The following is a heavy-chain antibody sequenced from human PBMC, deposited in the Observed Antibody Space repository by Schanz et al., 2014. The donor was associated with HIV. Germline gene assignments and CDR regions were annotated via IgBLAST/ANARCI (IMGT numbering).Heavy chain of an antibody. CDR1: GFTFDDYA. CDR3: ARVALAVDGADYGMDV. J-gene: IGHJ6*02. Sequence: VQLVESGGALVQPGRSLRLSCAASGFTFDDYAMHWVRQAPGKGLEWVAIIWFDGSNKYYVDSVKGRFTISRDNSKNTLHLQMYSLRVEDTAVYYCARVALAVDGADYGMDVWGQGTMVTVSS. D-gene: IGHD2-15*01. V-gene: IGHV3-33*08. CDR2: IWFDGSNK.